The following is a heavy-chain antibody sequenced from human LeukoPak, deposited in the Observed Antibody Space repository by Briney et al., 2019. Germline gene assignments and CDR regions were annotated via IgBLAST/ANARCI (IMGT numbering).Heavy chain of an antibody. J-gene: IGHJ4*02. Sequence: GESLKISCKGSGYSFTTYWITWVRQMPGKGLEWMGTIDPSDSYTNYSPSFQGHVSISVDKSISTAYLQWSSLKASDTAMYYCARHLYGSVTYNVDYWGQETLVTVSS. D-gene: IGHD3-10*01. CDR3: ARHLYGSVTYNVDY. CDR2: IDPSDSYT. V-gene: IGHV5-10-1*01. CDR1: GYSFTTYW.